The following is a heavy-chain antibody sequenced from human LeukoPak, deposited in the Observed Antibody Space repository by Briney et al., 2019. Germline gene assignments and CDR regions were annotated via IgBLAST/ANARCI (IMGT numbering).Heavy chain of an antibody. Sequence: PGGSLRLSCAASGFIFSNYCMTWVRQAPGKGLEWVAFIRSGGSTKYYADSVKGRFTISRDNSKNTLFLQMNSLRVEDTGVFYCVKERGSTTWLGSYWGQGTLVTVSS. CDR3: VKERGSTTWLGSY. CDR1: GFIFSNYC. J-gene: IGHJ4*02. V-gene: IGHV3-30*02. CDR2: IRSGGSTK. D-gene: IGHD2-2*01.